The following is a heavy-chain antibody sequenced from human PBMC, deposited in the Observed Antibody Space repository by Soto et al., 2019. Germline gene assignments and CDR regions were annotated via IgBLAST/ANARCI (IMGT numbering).Heavy chain of an antibody. D-gene: IGHD6-13*01. Sequence: PGGPLRLSCEASAFSFSRNGMHGVRQAQGKGLEWVAVIWYDGSNKYYADSVKGRFTISRDNSKNTLYLQMNSLRAEDTAVYYCARGEDSSSWFELDYWGQGTLVTVSS. CDR2: IWYDGSNK. V-gene: IGHV3-33*01. CDR3: ARGEDSSSWFELDY. CDR1: AFSFSRNG. J-gene: IGHJ4*02.